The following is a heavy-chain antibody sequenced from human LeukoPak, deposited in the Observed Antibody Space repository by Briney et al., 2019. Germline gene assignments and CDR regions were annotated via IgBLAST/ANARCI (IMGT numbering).Heavy chain of an antibody. CDR3: ARGGPSIIAVAGTRYNWFDP. Sequence: PGGSLRLSCAASGFTFSSYAMSWVRQAPGKGLEWVSAISGSGGSTYYADSVKGRFTISRDNSKNTLYLQMNSLRAEDTAVYYCARGGPSIIAVAGTRYNWFDPWGQGTLVTVSS. J-gene: IGHJ5*02. D-gene: IGHD6-19*01. CDR1: GFTFSSYA. CDR2: ISGSGGST. V-gene: IGHV3-23*01.